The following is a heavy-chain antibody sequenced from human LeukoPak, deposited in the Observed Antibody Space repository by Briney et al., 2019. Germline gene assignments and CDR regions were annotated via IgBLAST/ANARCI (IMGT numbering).Heavy chain of an antibody. V-gene: IGHV3-11*04. CDR1: GFTFDDNG. CDR2: ISSSGSTI. D-gene: IGHD3-22*01. CDR3: ARGRYYYDSSGSFDY. Sequence: AGSLRLSCAASGFTFDDNGMSWVRQAPGKGLEWVSYISSSGSTIYYADSVKGRFTISRDNAKNSLYLQMNSLNADDTAVYYCARGRYYYDSSGSFDYWAHETLVIVSS. J-gene: IGHJ4*01.